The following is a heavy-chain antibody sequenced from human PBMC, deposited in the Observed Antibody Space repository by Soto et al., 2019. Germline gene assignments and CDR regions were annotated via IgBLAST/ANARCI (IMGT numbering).Heavy chain of an antibody. V-gene: IGHV1-8*01. CDR1: GYTFTSYD. J-gene: IGHJ4*02. CDR3: ARPNLNWNDFGY. D-gene: IGHD1-20*01. CDR2: MNPNSGNT. Sequence: GVSVKVSCKASGYTFTSYDINCVRQATGQGLEWMGWMNPNSGNTGYAQKFQGRVTMTRNTSISTAYMELSSLRSEDTAVYYCARPNLNWNDFGYWGQGTLVTVYS.